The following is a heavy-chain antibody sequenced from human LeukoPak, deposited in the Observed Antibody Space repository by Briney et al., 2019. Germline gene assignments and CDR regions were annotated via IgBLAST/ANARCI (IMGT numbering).Heavy chain of an antibody. CDR2: IIPIFGTA. V-gene: IGHV1-69*05. D-gene: IGHD2-2*01. J-gene: IGHJ4*02. Sequence: SVKVSCKASGGTFSNYAISWVRQAPGQGLEWMGGIIPIFGTANYAQKFQGRVTITRNTSISTAYMELSSLRSEDTAVYYCARASAVVVPAARRATYYFDYWGQGTLVTVSS. CDR3: ARASAVVVPAARRATYYFDY. CDR1: GGTFSNYA.